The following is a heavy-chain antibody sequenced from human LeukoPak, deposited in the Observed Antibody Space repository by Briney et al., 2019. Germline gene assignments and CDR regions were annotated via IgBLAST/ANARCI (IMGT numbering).Heavy chain of an antibody. CDR3: AGKYYYGSGSYPHYYYYMDV. CDR2: ISAYNGNT. J-gene: IGHJ6*03. CDR1: GYTFTSYG. D-gene: IGHD3-10*01. V-gene: IGHV1-18*01. Sequence: ASVKVSCKASGYTFTSYGISWVRQAPGQGLEWMGWISAYNGNTNYAQKLQGRVTMTTDTSTSTAYMELRSLRSDDTAVYYCAGKYYYGSGSYPHYYYYMDVWGKGTTVTVSS.